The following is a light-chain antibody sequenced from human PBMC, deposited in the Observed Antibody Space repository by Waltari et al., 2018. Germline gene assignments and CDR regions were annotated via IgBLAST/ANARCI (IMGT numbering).Light chain of an antibody. Sequence: SALTQPASVSGSPGHAIIISCPGTSRDIGYYNYVSWYQQHPGKAPKLMIYEVTNRPSGVSSRFSGSKSGNMASLAISGLQPEDEADYYCSSYTITGTVLFGGGTKLTVL. CDR1: SRDIGYYNY. CDR3: SSYTITGTVL. V-gene: IGLV2-14*01. CDR2: EVT. J-gene: IGLJ2*01.